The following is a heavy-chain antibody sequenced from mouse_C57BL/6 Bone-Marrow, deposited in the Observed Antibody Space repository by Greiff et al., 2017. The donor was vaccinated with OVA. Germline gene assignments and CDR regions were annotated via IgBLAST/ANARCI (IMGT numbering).Heavy chain of an antibody. Sequence: EVMLVESGGDLVKPGGSLTLSCAASGFTFSSYGMSWVRQTPDKRLEWVATISSGGSYTYYPDSVKGRFTISRDNAKNTLYLQMSSLKSEDTAMYYCARTYDGYLYYAMDYWGQGTSVTVSS. CDR1: GFTFSSYG. D-gene: IGHD2-3*01. CDR2: ISSGGSYT. J-gene: IGHJ4*01. V-gene: IGHV5-6*01. CDR3: ARTYDGYLYYAMDY.